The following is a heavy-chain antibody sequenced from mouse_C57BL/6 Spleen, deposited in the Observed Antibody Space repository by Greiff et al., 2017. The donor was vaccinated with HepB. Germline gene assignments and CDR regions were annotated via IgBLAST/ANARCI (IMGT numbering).Heavy chain of an antibody. Sequence: EVKVEESGGGLVKPGGSLKLSCAASGFTFSSYTMSWVRQTPEKRLEWVATISGGGGNTYYPDSVKGRFTISRDNAKNTLYLQMSSLRSEDTALYYCARRCYDYGYYFDYWGQGTTLTVSS. CDR1: GFTFSSYT. J-gene: IGHJ2*01. D-gene: IGHD2-4*01. V-gene: IGHV5-9*01. CDR2: ISGGGGNT. CDR3: ARRCYDYGYYFDY.